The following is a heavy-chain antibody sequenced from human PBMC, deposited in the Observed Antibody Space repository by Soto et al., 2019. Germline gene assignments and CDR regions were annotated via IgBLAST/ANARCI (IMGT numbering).Heavy chain of an antibody. V-gene: IGHV3-30*03. Sequence: QVQLVESEGGVVQPGRSLRLSCAVSGFTVSTYGMHWVRQAPGKGLEWVAVISRDGGTKYYADSVKGRFTISRDNSRNTLFLEMNSLRGEDMAVYYCTGEVASGYWGQGTLVTVSS. CDR2: ISRDGGTK. CDR1: GFTVSTYG. D-gene: IGHD2-8*02. CDR3: TGEVASGY. J-gene: IGHJ4*02.